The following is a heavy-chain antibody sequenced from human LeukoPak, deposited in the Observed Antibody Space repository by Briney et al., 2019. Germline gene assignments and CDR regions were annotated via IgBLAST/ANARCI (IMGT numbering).Heavy chain of an antibody. D-gene: IGHD6-13*01. J-gene: IGHJ4*02. Sequence: GASVRVSCKASGYTFTGYYMHWVRLAPGQGLEWMGWINSNSGGTNYAQKFQGRVTMTRDTSTSTAYMELSRLRFDDTAVYYCARSLAAAVIDYWGQGTLVTVSS. V-gene: IGHV1-2*02. CDR3: ARSLAAAVIDY. CDR2: INSNSGGT. CDR1: GYTFTGYY.